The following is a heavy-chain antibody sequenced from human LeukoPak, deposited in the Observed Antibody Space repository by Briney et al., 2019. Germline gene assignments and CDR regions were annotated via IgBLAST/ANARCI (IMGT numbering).Heavy chain of an antibody. Sequence: GGSLRLSCAASGFTFSNAWMSWVRQAPGKGLEWVGRIKGKTDGGTTDYAAPVKGRFTISRDDSKNTLYLQMNSLKTEDTAVYYCTTERVSTDYWGQGTLVTVSS. CDR3: TTERVSTDY. V-gene: IGHV3-15*01. J-gene: IGHJ4*02. CDR1: GFTFSNAW. D-gene: IGHD6-13*01. CDR2: IKGKTDGGTT.